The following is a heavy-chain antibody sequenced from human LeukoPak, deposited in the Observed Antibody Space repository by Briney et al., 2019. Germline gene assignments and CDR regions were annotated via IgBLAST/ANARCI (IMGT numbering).Heavy chain of an antibody. CDR1: GGSISSYH. Sequence: SETLSLTCTVSGGSISSYHWSWIRQPPGKGLEWIGYIYYSGSTNYNPSLKSRVTISVDTSKNQFSLKLSSVTAADTAVYYCARVKYSYGYYYYYMDVWGKGTTVTVSS. CDR2: IYYSGST. CDR3: ARVKYSYGYYYYYMDV. J-gene: IGHJ6*03. D-gene: IGHD5-18*01. V-gene: IGHV4-59*01.